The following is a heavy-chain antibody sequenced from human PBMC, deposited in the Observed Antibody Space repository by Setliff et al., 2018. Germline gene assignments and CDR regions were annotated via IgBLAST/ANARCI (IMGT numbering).Heavy chain of an antibody. CDR1: GFTFNIFA. CDR2: TSYDGKNN. V-gene: IGHV3-30*03. CDR3: ARAQNIFGGNFDS. J-gene: IGHJ4*02. Sequence: HPGGSLRLSCAASGFTFNIFAINWVRQAPGKGLEWLAVTSYDGKNNYYGDSVKGRFTISRDNSQNTVYLQMNALSGDDTAVYFCARAQNIFGGNFDSWGQGTLVTVSS. D-gene: IGHD3-3*01.